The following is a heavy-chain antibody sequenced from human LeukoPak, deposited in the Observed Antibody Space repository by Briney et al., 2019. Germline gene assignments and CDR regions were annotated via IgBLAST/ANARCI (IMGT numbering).Heavy chain of an antibody. CDR3: ARVRASYAGSSGAFDI. CDR2: ISAYNGNT. CDR1: GYTFTSYG. J-gene: IGHJ3*02. Sequence: ASVTVSCKASGYTFTSYGISWVRQAPGQGLEWMGWISAYNGNTNYAQKLQGRVTMTTDTSTSTAYMELRSLRSDDTAVYYCARVRASYAGSSGAFDIWGQGTMVTVSS. V-gene: IGHV1-18*01. D-gene: IGHD6-19*01.